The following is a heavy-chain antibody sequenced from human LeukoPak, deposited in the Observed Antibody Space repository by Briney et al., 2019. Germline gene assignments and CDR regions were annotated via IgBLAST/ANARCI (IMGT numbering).Heavy chain of an antibody. D-gene: IGHD6-13*01. CDR2: IYHSGNT. V-gene: IGHV4-34*01. J-gene: IGHJ4*02. Sequence: PSETLSLTCAVYGGSFSGYYWSWIRQPPGKGLEWIGSIYHSGNTNYNPSLKSRVTISIDTSKNQFSLKLNSGTAADTAVYYCARVGSSCFDSWGQGTLVTVSS. CDR1: GGSFSGYY. CDR3: ARVGSSCFDS.